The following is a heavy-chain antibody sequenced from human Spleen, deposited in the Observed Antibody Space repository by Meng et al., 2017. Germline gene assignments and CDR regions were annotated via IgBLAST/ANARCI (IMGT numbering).Heavy chain of an antibody. CDR2: IYHSGST. CDR3: AGSYYYDSSGYYGIDY. Sequence: SQTLSLTCAVSGYSISSGYYWGWIRQPPGKGLEWIGSIYHSGSTYYNPSLKSRVTISVDTSKNQFFLKLSSVTAADTAVYYCAGSYYYDSSGYYGIDYWGQGTLVTVSS. J-gene: IGHJ4*02. CDR1: GYSISSGYY. D-gene: IGHD3-22*01. V-gene: IGHV4-38-2*01.